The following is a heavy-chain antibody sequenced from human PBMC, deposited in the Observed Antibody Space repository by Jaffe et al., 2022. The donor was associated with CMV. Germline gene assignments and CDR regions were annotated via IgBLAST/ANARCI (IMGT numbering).Heavy chain of an antibody. J-gene: IGHJ4*02. D-gene: IGHD6-13*01. Sequence: QVTLKESGPVLLKATETLTLTCTVSGFSLSNARLGVSWIRQPPGKALECLAHIFSNDEKSYSPSLKNRLTISKDTSKSQVVLTMTNMDPVDTATYYCARIPIPTAGTFFDYWGQGALVTVSS. CDR3: ARIPIPTAGTFFDY. CDR2: IFSNDEK. CDR1: GFSLSNARLG. V-gene: IGHV2-26*01.